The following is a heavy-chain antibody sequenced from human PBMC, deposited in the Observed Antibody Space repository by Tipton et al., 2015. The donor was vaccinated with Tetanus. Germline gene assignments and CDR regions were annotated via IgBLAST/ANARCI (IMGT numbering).Heavy chain of an antibody. Sequence: TLSLTCTVSRGPISSYYWTWIRQPPGKALEWVAHIYYSGSATYNPSVASRATVSIDMSKNQFSLRLTSATAADTAVYYCARDRITGPTGRYYAMDAWGQGTTVTVSS. CDR1: RGPISSYY. D-gene: IGHD1-7*01. CDR2: IYYSGSA. V-gene: IGHV4-59*13. CDR3: ARDRITGPTGRYYAMDA. J-gene: IGHJ6*01.